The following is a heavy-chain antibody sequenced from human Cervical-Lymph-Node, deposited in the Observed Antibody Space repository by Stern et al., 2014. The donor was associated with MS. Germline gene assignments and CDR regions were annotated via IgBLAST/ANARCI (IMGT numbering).Heavy chain of an antibody. CDR1: GGSIRGSNW. V-gene: IGHV4-4*02. CDR3: ARICRGQYDVLAGYYRPAPGCFDS. CDR2: RYHTGIT. D-gene: IGHD3-9*01. Sequence: QVQLQESGPGLVQPSGTLSLTCAVSGGSIRGSNWWTWVRQSPHKGLEWIGERYHTGITNYNPSLKSRVVISMDSSKNQYSLKLNSVTAADTAVYYCARICRGQYDVLAGYYRPAPGCFDSWGQGFLVTVSS. J-gene: IGHJ4*02.